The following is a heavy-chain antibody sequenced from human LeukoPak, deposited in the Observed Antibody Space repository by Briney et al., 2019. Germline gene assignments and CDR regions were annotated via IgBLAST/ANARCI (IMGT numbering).Heavy chain of an antibody. CDR1: GFTFSTYG. J-gene: IGHJ3*02. CDR3: AKDRLLLARGVIDPFDI. Sequence: PGGSLRLSCAASGFTFSTYGMHWVRQAPGKGLEWVAVIQYDGDNKYFADSVKGRFTISRDNSKNTLYLQMNSLRAEDTAVYYCAKDRLLLARGVIDPFDIWGQGTMVTVSS. V-gene: IGHV3-30*18. CDR2: IQYDGDNK. D-gene: IGHD3-10*01.